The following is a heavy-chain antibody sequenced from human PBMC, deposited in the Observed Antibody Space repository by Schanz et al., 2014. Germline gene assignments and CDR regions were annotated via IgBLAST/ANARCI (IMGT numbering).Heavy chain of an antibody. J-gene: IGHJ4*02. CDR1: GFTFSSYG. D-gene: IGHD5-12*01. CDR3: AREYSSYGTVYY. CDR2: ILYDGSNK. Sequence: VQLVESGGGLVKPGESLRLSCAASGFTFSSYGMHWVRQAPGKGLEWVAVILYDGSNKYYADSVKGRFTISRDNSKNTLYLQMNSLRVEDTALYYCAREYSSYGTVYYWGQGTLVTVSS. V-gene: IGHV3-30*03.